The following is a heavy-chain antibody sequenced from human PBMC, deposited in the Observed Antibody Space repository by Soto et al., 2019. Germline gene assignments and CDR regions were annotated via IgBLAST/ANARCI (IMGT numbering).Heavy chain of an antibody. J-gene: IGHJ6*02. V-gene: IGHV1-69*06. CDR2: IIPIFGTA. D-gene: IGHD3-3*01. CDR1: GGTFSSYA. CDR3: ARDRDFWSGYYFYYYGMDV. Sequence: GASVKVSCKASGGTFSSYAISWVRQAPGQGLEWIGGIIPIFGTANYAQKFQGRVTITADKSTSTAYMELSSLRSEDTAVYYCARDRDFWSGYYFYYYGMDVWGQGTTVTVSS.